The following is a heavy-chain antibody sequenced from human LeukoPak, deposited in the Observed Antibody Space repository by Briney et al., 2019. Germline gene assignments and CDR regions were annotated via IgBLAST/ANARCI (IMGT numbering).Heavy chain of an antibody. CDR2: IIPIFGTA. J-gene: IGHJ4*02. Sequence: ASVKVSCKASGGTFSSYAISWVRQAPGQGLEWMGGIIPIFGTANYAQKFQGRVTITADESTGTAYMELSSLRSEDTAVYCCARTQTDYYPFDYWGQGTLVTVSS. CDR3: ARTQTDYYPFDY. D-gene: IGHD3-22*01. CDR1: GGTFSSYA. V-gene: IGHV1-69*13.